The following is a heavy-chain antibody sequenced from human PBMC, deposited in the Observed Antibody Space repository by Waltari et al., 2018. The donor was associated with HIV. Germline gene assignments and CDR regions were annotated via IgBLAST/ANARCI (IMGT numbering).Heavy chain of an antibody. CDR2: IYYSGNA. CDR1: GDSIGRSAYF. D-gene: IGHD3-10*01. CDR3: ARQWELFVLPTYFQP. Sequence: HLQLQESGPGLVKPSETLSLTCTVSGDSIGRSAYFWGWIRQPPGNGLEWIGRIYYSGNAYYNPSLKGRVTISVDTSKNQFSLRLTSVTAADTAVYFCARQWELFVLPTYFQPWGQGTLATVSS. V-gene: IGHV4-39*01. J-gene: IGHJ1*01.